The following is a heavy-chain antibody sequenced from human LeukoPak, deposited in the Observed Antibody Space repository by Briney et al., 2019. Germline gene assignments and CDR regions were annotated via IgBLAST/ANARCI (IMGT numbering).Heavy chain of an antibody. Sequence: GGSLRLSCAASGFTFSSYSMNWVRQAPGKGLEWVSTISGSGGTPHYADSVKGRFTISRDNSKNTLHLQMNSLRAEDTAVYYCAKGGDLNTYFDDWGQGTLVTVSS. J-gene: IGHJ4*02. V-gene: IGHV3-23*01. CDR2: ISGSGGTP. CDR1: GFTFSSYS. CDR3: AKGGDLNTYFDD. D-gene: IGHD2/OR15-2a*01.